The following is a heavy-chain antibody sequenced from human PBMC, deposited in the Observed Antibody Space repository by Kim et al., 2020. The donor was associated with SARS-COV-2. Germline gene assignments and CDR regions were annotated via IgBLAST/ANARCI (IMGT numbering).Heavy chain of an antibody. CDR1: GDTVSSNSAA. CDR3: ARASMYSSSWYFSAFDI. Sequence: SETLSLTCAISGDTVSSNSAAWNWIRQSPSRGLEWLGRTYYRSKWYNDYSVSVKSRITINPDTSKNQFSLQLNSVTPEDTAVYYCARASMYSSSWYFSAFDIWGEGRMVTVSS. J-gene: IGHJ3*02. D-gene: IGHD6-13*01. CDR2: TYYRSKWYN. V-gene: IGHV6-1*01.